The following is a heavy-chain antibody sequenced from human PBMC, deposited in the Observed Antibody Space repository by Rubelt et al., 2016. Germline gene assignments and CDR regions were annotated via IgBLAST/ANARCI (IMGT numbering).Heavy chain of an antibody. CDR3: ARSQFSKSLYYAVDV. J-gene: IGHJ6*02. CDR1: GGTFSSYA. D-gene: IGHD3-16*02. Sequence: QVQLVQSGAEVKKPGSSVKVSCKASGGTFSSYAISWVRQAPGQGLEWMGGIIPIFGTPNYAWRAQGRVAITWDESTSTVYMELSSLRSEDTAVYYCARSQFSKSLYYAVDVWGQGTTVTVSS. V-gene: IGHV1-69*01. CDR2: IIPIFGTP.